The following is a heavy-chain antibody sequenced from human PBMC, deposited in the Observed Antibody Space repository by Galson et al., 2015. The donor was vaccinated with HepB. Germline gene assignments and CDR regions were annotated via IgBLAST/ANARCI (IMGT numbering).Heavy chain of an antibody. CDR3: ARGGYYGSGSYAGAYNWFDP. V-gene: IGHV3-30*04. CDR2: ISYDGSNK. J-gene: IGHJ5*02. Sequence: SLRLSCAASGFTFSSYAMHWVRQAPGKGLEWVAVISYDGSNKYYADSVKGRFTISRDNSKNTLYLQMNSLRAEDTAVYYCARGGYYGSGSYAGAYNWFDPWGQGTLVTVSS. CDR1: GFTFSSYA. D-gene: IGHD3-10*01.